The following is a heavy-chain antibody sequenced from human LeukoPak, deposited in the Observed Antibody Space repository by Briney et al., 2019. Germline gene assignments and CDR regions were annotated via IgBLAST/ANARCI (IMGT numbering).Heavy chain of an antibody. CDR3: ARARGLGAEDY. J-gene: IGHJ4*02. V-gene: IGHV4-59*12. D-gene: IGHD1-26*01. CDR2: IYYSGST. CDR1: GGSISSYY. Sequence: SETLSLTCTVSGGSISSYYWSWIRQPPGKGLEWIGYIYYSGSTNYNPSLKSRVTISVDTSKNQFSLKLGSVTAADTAVYYCARARGLGAEDYWGQGALVTVSS.